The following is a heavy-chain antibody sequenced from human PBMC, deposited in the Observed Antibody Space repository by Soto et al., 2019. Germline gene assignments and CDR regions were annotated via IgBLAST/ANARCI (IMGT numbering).Heavy chain of an antibody. CDR3: EGENEGDYVFWGGYRGGSMDV. CDR2: IYYSGST. CDR1: GGSISSYY. V-gene: IGHV4-59*12. Sequence: TSETLSLTCTVSGGSISSYYWSWIRQPPGKGLEWIGYIYYSGSTNYNPSLKSRVTISVDKSKNQFSLKLSSVTAADTAVYYCEGENEGDYVFWGGYRGGSMDVGGQGTRVTVSS. J-gene: IGHJ6*02. D-gene: IGHD3-3*01.